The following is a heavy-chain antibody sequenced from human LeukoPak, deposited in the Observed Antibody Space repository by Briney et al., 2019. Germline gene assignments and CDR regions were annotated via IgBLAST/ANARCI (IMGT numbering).Heavy chain of an antibody. CDR3: ARLVAKSI. J-gene: IGHJ3*02. V-gene: IGHV4-34*01. CDR1: GGSISSYY. CDR2: INHSGST. D-gene: IGHD5-12*01. Sequence: SETLSLTCTVSGGSISSYYWSWIRQPPGKGLEWIGEINHSGSTNYNPSLKSRVTISVDTSKNQFSLKLSSVTAADTAVYYCARLVAKSIWGQGTMVTVSS.